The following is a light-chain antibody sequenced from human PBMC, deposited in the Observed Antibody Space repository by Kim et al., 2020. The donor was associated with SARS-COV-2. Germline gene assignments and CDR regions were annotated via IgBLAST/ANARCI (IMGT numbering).Light chain of an antibody. V-gene: IGLV2-11*01. Sequence: QSALTQPRSVSGSPGQSVTISCTGTSSDVGGYNYVSWYQQHPGKAPKLMIYDVSKRPSVVPDRFSGSKSGNTASLTISGLQAEDEADYYCCSYAGSYPWVFGGGTQLTVL. J-gene: IGLJ3*02. CDR1: SSDVGGYNY. CDR2: DVS. CDR3: CSYAGSYPWV.